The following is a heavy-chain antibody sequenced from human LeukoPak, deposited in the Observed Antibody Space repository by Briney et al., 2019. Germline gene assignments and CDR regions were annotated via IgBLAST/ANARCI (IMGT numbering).Heavy chain of an antibody. CDR3: AKAPVTTCRGAFCYPFDY. V-gene: IGHV3-23*01. CDR1: GFTLSSYA. Sequence: GGSLRLSCAASGFTLSSYAMSWVRQAPGKGLEWVSAISDTGNTSHAASVKGRFTISRDSSKNTLFLQMNRLRPEDAAVYYCAKAPVTTCRGAFCYPFDYWGLGTLVTVSS. CDR2: ISDTGNT. D-gene: IGHD2-15*01. J-gene: IGHJ4*02.